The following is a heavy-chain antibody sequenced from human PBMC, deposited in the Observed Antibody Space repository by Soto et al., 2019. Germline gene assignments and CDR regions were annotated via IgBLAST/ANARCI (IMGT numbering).Heavy chain of an antibody. V-gene: IGHV4-39*01. CDR1: GGSISSSSYY. CDR3: ARALIRYCSGGSCYSDWFDP. CDR2: IYYSGST. J-gene: IGHJ5*02. Sequence: SETLSLTCTVSGGSISSSSYYWGWIRQPPGKGLEWIGSIYYSGSTYYNPSLKSRVTISVDTSKNQFSLKLSSVTAADTAVYYCARALIRYCSGGSCYSDWFDPWGQGTLVTVSS. D-gene: IGHD2-15*01.